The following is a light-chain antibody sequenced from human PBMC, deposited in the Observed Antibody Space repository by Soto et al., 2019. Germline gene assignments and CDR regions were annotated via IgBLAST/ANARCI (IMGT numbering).Light chain of an antibody. CDR3: QYLNSFPLT. V-gene: IGKV1-5*01. J-gene: IGKJ4*01. Sequence: DIQMTQSPSTLSASIGDRVTITCRASQSLDNCLAWYQQKPGKAPKLLIYIASTLQGGVPSRFSGSGSGTDFSLTISSLQPEDVATYYCQYLNSFPLTFGGGTKVDIK. CDR1: QSLDNC. CDR2: IAS.